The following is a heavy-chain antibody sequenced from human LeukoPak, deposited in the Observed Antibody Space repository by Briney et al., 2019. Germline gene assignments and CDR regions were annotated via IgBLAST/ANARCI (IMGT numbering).Heavy chain of an antibody. D-gene: IGHD2-15*01. V-gene: IGHV3-30*02. CDR2: IRNDGTKE. J-gene: IGHJ6*03. CDR3: AKEAVPDYYYFYYMDV. CDR1: GFPLSRYG. Sequence: GGSLRLSCAASGFPLSRYGMHWVRQGPGKGQEWVAFIRNDGTKEYYADSVKGRFTISRDNSKNTLYVQMNSLRPEDTAEYYCAKEAVPDYYYFYYMDVWGKGTTVTVSS.